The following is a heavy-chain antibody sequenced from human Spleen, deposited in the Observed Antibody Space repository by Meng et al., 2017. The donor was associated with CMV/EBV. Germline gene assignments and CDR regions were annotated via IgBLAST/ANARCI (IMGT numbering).Heavy chain of an antibody. D-gene: IGHD3-3*01. Sequence: SETLSLTCTVSGDSISDFYWTWIRQPPGKGLEWIGSIFYTGSTDYNPSLKSRLTISLDTSNNQFSLRLSSVTAADTAVFYCAREPGGFYDFWGGLGYFQHWGQGTLVTVSS. CDR2: IFYTGST. CDR3: AREPGGFYDFWGGLGYFQH. J-gene: IGHJ1*01. CDR1: GDSISDFY. V-gene: IGHV4-59*01.